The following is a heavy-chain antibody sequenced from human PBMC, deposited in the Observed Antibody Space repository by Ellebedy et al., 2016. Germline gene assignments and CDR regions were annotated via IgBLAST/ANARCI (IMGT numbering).Heavy chain of an antibody. CDR2: IYQSGAT. CDR1: GGSVDRGDHS. Sequence: SETLSLTXTVSGGSVDRGDHSWTWIRQPPGKGLEWIGSIYQSGATSYTPSLRSRVSTSVDTSKNQFSLKLSSVTAADTAVYYCARQTYTVTTQVGDEAFDIWGQGTMVTVSS. CDR3: ARQTYTVTTQVGDEAFDI. V-gene: IGHV4-30-2*01. D-gene: IGHD4-17*01. J-gene: IGHJ3*02.